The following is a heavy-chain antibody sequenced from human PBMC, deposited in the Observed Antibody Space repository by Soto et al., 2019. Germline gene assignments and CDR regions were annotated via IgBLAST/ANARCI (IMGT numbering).Heavy chain of an antibody. CDR2: IVPVYGAV. CDR3: AKDGDCYP. CDR1: GGIFSNFA. V-gene: IGHV1-69*18. J-gene: IGHJ5*02. D-gene: IGHD2-21*01. Sequence: HAQLVQSGAELRKPGSSVKVSCKASGGIFSNFAFSWVRQAPGQGLEWMGTIVPVYGAVYYAHQFQGRVTITADESKTTTYMEMSGLGSKDTAVYYCAKDGDCYPWGQGTLVTVSS.